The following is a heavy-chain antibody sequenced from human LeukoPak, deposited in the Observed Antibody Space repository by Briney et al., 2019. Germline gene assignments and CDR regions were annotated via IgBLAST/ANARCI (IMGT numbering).Heavy chain of an antibody. CDR3: ARDPPAVAISTYG. Sequence: GGSLRLSCAASGVTVSNNFMLWVRQAPGKGLEWVSLIYSGGDTHYADSVKGRFTISRDKSKNTLYLQMNDLRPEDTAVYYCARDPPAVAISTYGWGQGTLVTVSS. CDR1: GVTVSNNF. J-gene: IGHJ4*02. CDR2: IYSGGDT. V-gene: IGHV3-66*01. D-gene: IGHD2-15*01.